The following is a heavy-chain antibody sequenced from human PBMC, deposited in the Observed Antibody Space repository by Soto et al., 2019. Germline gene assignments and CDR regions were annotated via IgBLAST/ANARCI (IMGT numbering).Heavy chain of an antibody. CDR3: ARGLRSVLDY. Sequence: PGGSLTLSSVASGFTFRNVGMHWVRQAPGKGLEWVAVISNDENIKQYADSVRGRFAIARDNSKNTLYLQVTSLRAEDTAIYYCARGLRSVLDYWGQGALVTVSS. CDR2: ISNDENIK. CDR1: GFTFRNVG. J-gene: IGHJ4*02. V-gene: IGHV3-33*01. D-gene: IGHD6-6*01.